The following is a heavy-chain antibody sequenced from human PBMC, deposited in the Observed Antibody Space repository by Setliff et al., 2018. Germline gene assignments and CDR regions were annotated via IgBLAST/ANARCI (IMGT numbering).Heavy chain of an antibody. CDR2: IHYSGST. CDR1: GDSISSDY. D-gene: IGHD2-15*01. Sequence: PSETLSLTCTVSGDSISSDYWSWIRQPPGKGLEWIGFIHYSGSTNYNPSLKSRVTISLDTPKNQFSLRLSSVTAADTAVYYCARTRYGLGGRPYWGQGTLVTVSS. V-gene: IGHV4-59*01. CDR3: ARTRYGLGGRPY. J-gene: IGHJ4*02.